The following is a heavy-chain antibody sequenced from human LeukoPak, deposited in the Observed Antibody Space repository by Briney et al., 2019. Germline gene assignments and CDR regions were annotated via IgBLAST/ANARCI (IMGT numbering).Heavy chain of an antibody. CDR1: GGSISSGGYY. Sequence: SQTLSLTCTVSGGSISSGGYYWSWIRQPPGKGLEWIGYIYHSGSTYYNPSLKSRVTISVDRSKNQFSLKLSSVTAADTAVYYCARVVGATIDYWGQGTLVTVSS. CDR3: ARVVGATIDY. CDR2: IYHSGST. D-gene: IGHD1-26*01. J-gene: IGHJ4*02. V-gene: IGHV4-30-2*01.